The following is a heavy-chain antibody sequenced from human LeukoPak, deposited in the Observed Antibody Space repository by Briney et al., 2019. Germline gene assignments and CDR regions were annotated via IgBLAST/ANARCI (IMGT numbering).Heavy chain of an antibody. D-gene: IGHD2-2*01. J-gene: IGHJ5*02. Sequence: SETLSLTCIVSGGSISSSSYYWGWIRQPPGKGLEWIGSIYYSGSTYYNPSLKSRVTISVDTSKNQFSLKLSSVTAAGTAVYYCARRVVVPAAVTDNWFDPWGQGTLVTVSS. CDR2: IYYSGST. CDR3: ARRVVVPAAVTDNWFDP. CDR1: GGSISSSSYY. V-gene: IGHV4-39*01.